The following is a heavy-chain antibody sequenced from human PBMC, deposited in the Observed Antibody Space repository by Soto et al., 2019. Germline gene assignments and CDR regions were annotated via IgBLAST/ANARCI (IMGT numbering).Heavy chain of an antibody. J-gene: IGHJ4*02. CDR1: GYTFTSYG. CDR2: ISANNGNT. V-gene: IGHV1-18*01. Sequence: QVQLVQSGAEVKKPGASVKVSCKASGYTFTSYGISWVRQAPGQGLEWMGWISANNGNTNYAQTLQGRVTMTTDTAKSTAYMELRSLRSDDTAVYYCARVLPYSSSWAGGLDYWGQGNLGTVSS. CDR3: ARVLPYSSSWAGGLDY. D-gene: IGHD6-13*01.